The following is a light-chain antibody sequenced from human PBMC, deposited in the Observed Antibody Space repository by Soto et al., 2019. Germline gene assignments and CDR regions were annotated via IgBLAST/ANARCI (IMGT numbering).Light chain of an antibody. Sequence: QSALTQPASVSGSPGQSITISCTGTSSDVGGYNYVSWYQQHPGKAPKLMIYEVSQRPSGVPDRFSGSKSGNTASLTISGLQAEYEADYYCCSYAGSYTYVFGTGTKLTVL. V-gene: IGLV2-11*01. CDR1: SSDVGGYNY. CDR3: CSYAGSYTYV. J-gene: IGLJ1*01. CDR2: EVS.